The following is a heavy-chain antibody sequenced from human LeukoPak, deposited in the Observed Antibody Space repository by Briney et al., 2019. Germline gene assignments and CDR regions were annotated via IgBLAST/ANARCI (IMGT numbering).Heavy chain of an antibody. CDR1: GFTFSSYA. CDR2: ISDDGNNK. CDR3: ARARSYSSPLDY. Sequence: GGSLRLSCAASGFTFSSYAMHWVRQAPGKGLEWVAVISDDGNNKYYADSVKGRFTISRDNSKNTLYLQMNSLRTEDTAVYHCARARSYSSPLDYWGQGTLLTVSS. J-gene: IGHJ4*02. D-gene: IGHD6-13*01. V-gene: IGHV3-30-3*01.